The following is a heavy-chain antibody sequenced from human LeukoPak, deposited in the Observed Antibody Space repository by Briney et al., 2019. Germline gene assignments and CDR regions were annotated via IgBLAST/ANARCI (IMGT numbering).Heavy chain of an antibody. D-gene: IGHD2-21*01. CDR3: ARENRLAGDY. V-gene: IGHV3-23*01. CDR2: ISGTGGDT. Sequence: GGSLRLSCAASGLIFSSYVMSWVRQAPGKGLEWVSTISGTGGDTYYTDSVKGRFTISRDNAKNTLYLQMNSLRAEDTAMYYCARENRLAGDYWGQGTLVTVSS. J-gene: IGHJ4*02. CDR1: GLIFSSYV.